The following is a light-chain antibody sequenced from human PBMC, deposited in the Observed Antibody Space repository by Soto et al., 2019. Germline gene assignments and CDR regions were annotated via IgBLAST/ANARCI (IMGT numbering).Light chain of an antibody. CDR1: QSVSSNY. J-gene: IGKJ1*01. Sequence: EIVLTQSPGTLSLFPGERATLSCRATQSVSSNYLAWYQQKPGQAPRLLIYIASSRATGIPDRFSGSGFGTGFTLTISRLEPEDFAVYYCQKYGTSPRTFGQGTKVEIK. CDR3: QKYGTSPRT. V-gene: IGKV3-20*01. CDR2: IAS.